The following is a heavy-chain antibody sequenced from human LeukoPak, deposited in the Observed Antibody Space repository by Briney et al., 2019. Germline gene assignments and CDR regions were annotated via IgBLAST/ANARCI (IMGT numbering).Heavy chain of an antibody. J-gene: IGHJ5*02. CDR1: GYTFTGYY. CDR3: ASLPRRDSSPNWFDP. D-gene: IGHD5-24*01. Sequence: ASVNVSCKASGYTFTGYYMHWVRQAPGQGREWMGWINPNSGGTNYAQKFQGRVTMTRDTSISTAYMELSRLRSDDTAVYYCASLPRRDSSPNWFDPWGQGTLVTVSS. V-gene: IGHV1-2*02. CDR2: INPNSGGT.